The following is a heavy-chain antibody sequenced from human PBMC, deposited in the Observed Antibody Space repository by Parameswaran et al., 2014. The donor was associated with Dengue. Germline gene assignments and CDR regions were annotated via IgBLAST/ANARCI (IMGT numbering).Heavy chain of an antibody. J-gene: IGHJ4*02. CDR2: ISSSSSTI. V-gene: IGHV3-48*02. CDR3: ARVITGSSWGGFDY. Sequence: VRQMPGKGLEWVSYISSSSSTIYYADSVKGRFTISRDNAKNSLYLHMNSLRDEDTAVYYCARVITGSSWGGFDYWGQGTLVTVSS. D-gene: IGHD6-13*01.